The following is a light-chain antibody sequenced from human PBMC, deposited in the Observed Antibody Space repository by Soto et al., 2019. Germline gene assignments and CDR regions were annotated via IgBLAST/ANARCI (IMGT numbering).Light chain of an antibody. J-gene: IGKJ1*01. V-gene: IGKV1-5*03. CDR3: LQHSNYPRM. Sequence: DIQLTQSPSTLSASIGDRVTITCRASQSVDHWLAWYQQKPGAAPKLLISRTSTLQSGVPSRVSGRGSRTEFTLTIGGVQHDDFTNYISLQHSNYPRMCVQGTKVDI. CDR2: RTS. CDR1: QSVDHW.